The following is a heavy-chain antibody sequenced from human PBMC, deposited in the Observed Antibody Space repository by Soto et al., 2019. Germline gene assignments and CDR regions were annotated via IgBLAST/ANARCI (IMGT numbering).Heavy chain of an antibody. Sequence: GGSLRLSCAASGFTVSSNYMSWVRQAPGKGLEWVSVIYSGGSTYYADSVKGRFTISRDNSKNTLYLQMNSLRAEDTAVYYCARDHRYYYGSGSTLYYGMDVWGQGTTVTVSS. D-gene: IGHD3-10*01. J-gene: IGHJ6*02. CDR2: IYSGGST. V-gene: IGHV3-66*01. CDR3: ARDHRYYYGSGSTLYYGMDV. CDR1: GFTVSSNY.